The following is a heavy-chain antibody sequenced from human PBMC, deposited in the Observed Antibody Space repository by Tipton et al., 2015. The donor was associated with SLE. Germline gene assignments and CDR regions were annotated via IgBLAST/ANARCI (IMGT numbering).Heavy chain of an antibody. J-gene: IGHJ2*01. CDR2: IKHSGST. CDR1: GGSLNNHF. CDR3: ARRGRYCSGGTCYSVKNWYFDL. Sequence: TLSLTCTVSGGSLNNHFCSWIRQPPGRGLEWIGEIKHSGSTNYNPSLKSRVTISVDTSKNQFSLKLSSVTAADTAVFYCARRGRYCSGGTCYSVKNWYFDLWGRGTLVTVSS. V-gene: IGHV4-34*01. D-gene: IGHD2-15*01.